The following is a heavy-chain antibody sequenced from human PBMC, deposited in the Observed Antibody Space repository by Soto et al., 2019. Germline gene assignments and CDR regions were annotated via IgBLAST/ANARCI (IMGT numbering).Heavy chain of an antibody. CDR3: ARLTSGWCGNDYYYVMDV. CDR1: GYSFTSYW. D-gene: IGHD6-19*01. V-gene: IGHV5-51*01. Sequence: GESLKISCKGSGYSFTSYWIGWVRQMPGKGLEWMGIIYPGDSDTRYSPSFQGQVTISADKSISTAYLQWSSLKASDTAMYYCARLTSGWCGNDYYYVMDVWGQGTTVTVSS. CDR2: IYPGDSDT. J-gene: IGHJ6*02.